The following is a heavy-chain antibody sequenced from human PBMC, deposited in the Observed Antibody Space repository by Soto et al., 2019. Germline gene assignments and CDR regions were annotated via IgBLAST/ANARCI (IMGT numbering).Heavy chain of an antibody. CDR3: AKENFKFDS. Sequence: ASVKVSCKTSGYTFTTHYLHWVRQAPGQGLEWMGWIDPNSGVTKYAQKFQGRVTVTRDTSISTTYMELSSLTCDDTAVYYCAKENFKFDSWGQGTLVTVSS. CDR2: IDPNSGVT. V-gene: IGHV1-2*02. CDR1: GYTFTTHY. J-gene: IGHJ4*02. D-gene: IGHD1-7*01.